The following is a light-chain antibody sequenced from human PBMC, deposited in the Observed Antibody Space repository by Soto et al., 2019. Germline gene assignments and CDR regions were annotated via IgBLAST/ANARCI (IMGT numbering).Light chain of an antibody. J-gene: IGKJ4*01. CDR3: QQYGGAPLT. V-gene: IGKV3-20*01. Sequence: EIVLTQSPGTLSLSPGERATLSCRASQSVSSSYLAWYQQKPGQAPRLLIYGASSRATGIPDRFSGSGSGTDFTLTISRLEPEDFEVYYCQQYGGAPLTLGGGTKVDIK. CDR1: QSVSSSY. CDR2: GAS.